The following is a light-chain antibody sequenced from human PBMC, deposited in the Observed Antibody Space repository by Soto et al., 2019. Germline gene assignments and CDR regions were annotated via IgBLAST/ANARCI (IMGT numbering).Light chain of an antibody. CDR2: GAS. Sequence: EIVLTQSPGTLSSSPGERATLSCRASQSVSSNYLAWYQQKPGQAPRLLIYGASTRATGIPDRFSGSGSGTDFTLTISRLEPEDFAVFYCQHYDSLPITFGQGTRLEI. CDR3: QHYDSLPIT. V-gene: IGKV3-20*01. CDR1: QSVSSNY. J-gene: IGKJ5*01.